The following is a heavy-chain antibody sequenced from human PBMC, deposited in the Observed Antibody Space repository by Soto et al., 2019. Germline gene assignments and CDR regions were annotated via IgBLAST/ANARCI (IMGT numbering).Heavy chain of an antibody. V-gene: IGHV4-59*01. CDR1: GGSISSYY. CDR2: IYYSGST. Sequence: QVQLQESGPGLVKPSETLSLTCTVSGGSISSYYWSWIRQPPGKGLEWIGYIYYSGSTNYNPSLKSRVTISVDTSKNQCSLKLSSVTAADTAVYYCARDIAAAGTDWFDPWGQGTLVTVSS. D-gene: IGHD6-13*01. J-gene: IGHJ5*02. CDR3: ARDIAAAGTDWFDP.